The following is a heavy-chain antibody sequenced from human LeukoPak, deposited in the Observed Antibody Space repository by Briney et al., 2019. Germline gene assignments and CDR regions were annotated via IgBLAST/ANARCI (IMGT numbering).Heavy chain of an antibody. CDR1: GDSISSSNCY. CDR2: IYYSGTT. CDR3: ARLLRWVYYFDY. Sequence: SSETLSLTCTVSGDSISSSNCYWDWVRQPPGKGLEWIGSIYYSGTTYYNPSLKSRVTMSVDMSKNQFSLKLSSVTAADTAVYYCARLLRWVYYFDYWGQGTLVTVSS. V-gene: IGHV4-39*01. J-gene: IGHJ4*02. D-gene: IGHD6-13*01.